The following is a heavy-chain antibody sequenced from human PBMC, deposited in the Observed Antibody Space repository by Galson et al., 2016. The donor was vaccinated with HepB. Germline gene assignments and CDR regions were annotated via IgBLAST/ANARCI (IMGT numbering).Heavy chain of an antibody. D-gene: IGHD3-3*01. Sequence: SVKVSCKASGYTFTTYGVSWVRQAPGQGLVWMGWISAYNGDTNYAHEVQGRVTMATDTSTSTAYMELRSLRSDDTAIYYCARDRPTIFGVQPPFDYWGQGTLVTVSS. CDR2: ISAYNGDT. CDR3: ARDRPTIFGVQPPFDY. J-gene: IGHJ4*02. CDR1: GYTFTTYG. V-gene: IGHV1-18*04.